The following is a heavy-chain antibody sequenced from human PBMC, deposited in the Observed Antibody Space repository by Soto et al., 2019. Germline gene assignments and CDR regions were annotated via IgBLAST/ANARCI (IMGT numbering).Heavy chain of an antibody. CDR2: IYYSGST. CDR3: ASRYSSSPNWFDP. J-gene: IGHJ5*02. V-gene: IGHV4-39*01. CDR1: GGSISSSSYY. D-gene: IGHD6-13*01. Sequence: PSETLSLTCTVSGGSISSSSYYWGWIRQPPGKGLEWIGSIYYSGSTYYNPSLKSRVTISVDTSKNQFSLKLSSVTAADTAVYYCASRYSSSPNWFDPWGQGTLVTVSS.